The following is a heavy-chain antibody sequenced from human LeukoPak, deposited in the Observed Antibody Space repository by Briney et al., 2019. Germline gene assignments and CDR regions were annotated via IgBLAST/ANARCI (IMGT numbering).Heavy chain of an antibody. CDR1: GFTFSSYW. J-gene: IGHJ6*03. CDR2: IKQDGSEK. D-gene: IGHD7-27*01. CDR3: ARHGSVNWGYYYYMDV. Sequence: GGSLRLSCAASGFTFSSYWMSWVRQAPGKGLEWVANIKQDGSEKYYVDSVKGRFTISRDNAKNSLYLQMNSLRAEDTAVYYCARHGSVNWGYYYYMDVWGKGTTVTVSS. V-gene: IGHV3-7*01.